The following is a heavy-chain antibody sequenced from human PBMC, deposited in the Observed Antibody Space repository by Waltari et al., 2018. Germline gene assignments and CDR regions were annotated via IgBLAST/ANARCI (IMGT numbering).Heavy chain of an antibody. CDR1: GYSFTSYW. V-gene: IGHV3-23*03. CDR3: AKDKAGYYGSGSPAGYFDY. D-gene: IGHD3-10*01. Sequence: EVQLVQSGAEVKKPGESLKISCKGSGYSFTSYWIGWVRQAPGKGLEWVSVIYSGGSTYYADSVKGRFTSSRDNSKNTLYLQMNSLRAEDTAVYYCAKDKAGYYGSGSPAGYFDYWGQGTLVTVSS. CDR2: IYSGGST. J-gene: IGHJ4*02.